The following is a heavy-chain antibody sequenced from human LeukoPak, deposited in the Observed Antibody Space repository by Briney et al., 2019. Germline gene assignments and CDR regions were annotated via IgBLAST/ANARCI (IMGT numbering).Heavy chain of an antibody. CDR1: GYRFTSYW. V-gene: IGHV5-51*01. D-gene: IGHD6-25*01. CDR2: IYPGDSDT. J-gene: IGHJ4*02. Sequence: GESLQISCKGAGYRFTSYWIGWGRRLPGKGLEWMGIIYPGDSDTRYSPSFQGQVTISADKSISTAYLQWSSLKASDTAMYYCARHRPRRYYFDYWGQGTLVTVSS. CDR3: ARHRPRRYYFDY.